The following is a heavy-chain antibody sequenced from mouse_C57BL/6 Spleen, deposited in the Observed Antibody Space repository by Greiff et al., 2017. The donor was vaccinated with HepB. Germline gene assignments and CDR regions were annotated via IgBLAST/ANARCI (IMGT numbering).Heavy chain of an antibody. Sequence: VQLQQSGAELVKPGASVKISCKASGYAFSSYWMNWVQQRPGKGLEWIGQIYPGDGDTNYNGKFKGKATLTADKSSSTAYMQLSSLNSEDSAFYFCARTMIVRVHWYVDVWGTETTVTVSS. CDR1: GYAFSSYW. J-gene: IGHJ1*03. CDR3: ARTMIVRVHWYVDV. V-gene: IGHV1-80*01. D-gene: IGHD2-14*01. CDR2: IYPGDGDT.